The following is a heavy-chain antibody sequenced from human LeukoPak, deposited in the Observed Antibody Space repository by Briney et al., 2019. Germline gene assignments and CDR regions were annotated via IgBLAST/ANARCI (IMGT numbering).Heavy chain of an antibody. Sequence: ASVKVSCKASGYTFTGYYMHWVRQAPGQGLEWMGWMNPNSGNTGYAQKFQGRVTITRNTSISTAYMELSSLRSEDTAVYYCARTMVRGKRYYYMDVWGKGTTVTVSS. CDR2: MNPNSGNT. J-gene: IGHJ6*03. CDR1: GYTFTGYY. V-gene: IGHV1-8*03. D-gene: IGHD3-10*01. CDR3: ARTMVRGKRYYYMDV.